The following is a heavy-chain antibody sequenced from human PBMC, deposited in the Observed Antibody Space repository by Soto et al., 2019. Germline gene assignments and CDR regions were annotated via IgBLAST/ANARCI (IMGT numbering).Heavy chain of an antibody. J-gene: IGHJ4*02. CDR2: VYHTGST. CDR1: GGSISSTNW. D-gene: IGHD2-15*01. CDR3: ATLPPRIVVVVLPIPS. Sequence: QVQLQQSGPRLARPSGTLSLTCVVSGGSISSTNWWTWVRQTPGKGLEWIGEVYHTGSTKYNPSLKNRVPIALDKSNNPFSLSLKSVTAADTAVYYCATLPPRIVVVVLPIPSWGQGTLVTVSS. V-gene: IGHV4-4*02.